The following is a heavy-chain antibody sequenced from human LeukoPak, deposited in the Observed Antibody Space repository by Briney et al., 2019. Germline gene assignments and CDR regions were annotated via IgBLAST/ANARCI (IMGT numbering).Heavy chain of an antibody. Sequence: GGSLRLFCAASGFTFSDYYMSWIRQAPGKGPEWVSYISSSGSTIYYADSVKGRFTISRDNAKNSLYLQMNSLRAEDTAVYYCARDAASLGSRLWGQGTLVTVSS. CDR2: ISSSGSTI. CDR3: ARDAASLGSRL. D-gene: IGHD3-10*01. CDR1: GFTFSDYY. J-gene: IGHJ4*02. V-gene: IGHV3-11*04.